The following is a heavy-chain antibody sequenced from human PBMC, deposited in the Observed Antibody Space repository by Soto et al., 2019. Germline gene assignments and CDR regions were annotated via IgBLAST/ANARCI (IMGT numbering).Heavy chain of an antibody. CDR1: GYTFTSYA. V-gene: IGHV1-3*01. D-gene: IGHD3-16*01. CDR2: INAGNGNT. Sequence: ASVKVSCKASGYTFTSYAMHWVRQAPGQRLEWMGWINAGNGNTKYSQKFQGRVTITRDTSASTAYMELSSLRSEDTAVYYCARDIQHMNGGPDYYYYYMDVWGKGTTVTVSS. J-gene: IGHJ6*03. CDR3: ARDIQHMNGGPDYYYYYMDV.